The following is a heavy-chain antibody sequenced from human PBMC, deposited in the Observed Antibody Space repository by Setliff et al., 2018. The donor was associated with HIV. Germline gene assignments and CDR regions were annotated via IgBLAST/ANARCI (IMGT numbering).Heavy chain of an antibody. D-gene: IGHD3-22*01. CDR1: GGSISSYY. CDR3: ARGLSFYDPGGFDY. J-gene: IGHJ4*02. V-gene: IGHV4-4*09. Sequence: PSETLSLTCTVSGGSISSYYWSWIRQPPGKGLEWIGYIYTSESTSSNPSLKSRVTISVDTSKNQFSLKLSSVTAADTAVYYCARGLSFYDPGGFDYWGQGTLVTVSS. CDR2: IYTSEST.